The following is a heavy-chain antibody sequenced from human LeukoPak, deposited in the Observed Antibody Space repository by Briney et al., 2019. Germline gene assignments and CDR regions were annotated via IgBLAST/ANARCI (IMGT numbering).Heavy chain of an antibody. J-gene: IGHJ4*02. CDR1: GGTFSSYA. CDR3: ARSAPPLTAASKLDY. Sequence: VASVKVSCKASGGTFSSYAISWVRQAPGQGLEWMGGIIRVFGTANYAQKFQGRVTITTDESTSTAYMELSSLRSEDTAVYYCARSAPPLTAASKLDYWGQGTLVTVSS. CDR2: IIRVFGTA. D-gene: IGHD2-2*01. V-gene: IGHV1-69*05.